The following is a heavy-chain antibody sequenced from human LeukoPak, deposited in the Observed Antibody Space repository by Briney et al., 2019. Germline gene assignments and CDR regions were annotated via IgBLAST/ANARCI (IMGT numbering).Heavy chain of an antibody. J-gene: IGHJ4*02. D-gene: IGHD1-26*01. CDR2: IAGIGGNT. V-gene: IGHV3-23*01. CDR1: GFTFSDYG. CDR3: VTTTRSRAFDY. Sequence: PRGSLRLSCAGSGFTFSDYGMSSVRQAPGEGLGWVSTIAGIGGNTNYADSVKGRVTISRDNAKNSLYLQMNSLRAEDTAMYYCVTTTRSRAFDYWGQGTLVTVSS.